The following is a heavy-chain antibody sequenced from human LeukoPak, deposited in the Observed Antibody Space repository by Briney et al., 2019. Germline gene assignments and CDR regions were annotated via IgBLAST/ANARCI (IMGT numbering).Heavy chain of an antibody. CDR2: INPKSGGT. J-gene: IGHJ3*02. V-gene: IGHV1-2*02. CDR1: GYIFTDYY. Sequence: ASVKVSCKASGYIFTDYYMHWVRQAPGQGLEWMGWINPKSGGTNYAQKFQDRVTMTRDTSINTAYLELSRLTSDDTAMYYCARVGQIDIWGQGTMVTVSS. CDR3: ARVGQIDI.